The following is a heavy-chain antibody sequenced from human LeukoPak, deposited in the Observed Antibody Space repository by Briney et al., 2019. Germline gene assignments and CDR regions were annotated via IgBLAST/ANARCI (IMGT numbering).Heavy chain of an antibody. V-gene: IGHV3-30*02. CDR3: AKVSEQWLDQLFDY. J-gene: IGHJ4*02. CDR1: GFTFSSYG. D-gene: IGHD6-19*01. Sequence: PGGSLRLSCAASGFTFSSYGMHWVRQAPGKGLEWVAFIRYDGSNKYYADSVKGRFTISRDNSKNTLYLQMNSLRAEDTAVYYCAKVSEQWLDQLFDYWGQGTLVTVSS. CDR2: IRYDGSNK.